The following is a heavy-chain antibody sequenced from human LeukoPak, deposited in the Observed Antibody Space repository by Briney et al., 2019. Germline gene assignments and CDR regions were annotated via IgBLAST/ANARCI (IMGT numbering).Heavy chain of an antibody. CDR3: ARNSYAFDM. CDR1: GFTFNDYE. J-gene: IGHJ3*02. V-gene: IGHV3-48*03. CDR2: ISSSGRTI. Sequence: GGSLRLSCAASGFTFNDYEMNWVRQASGKGLEWVSYISSSGRTIFYADSVKGRFTISRDNAKNSLYLQMNGLRAEDTAVYYCARNSYAFDMWGQGTMVTVSS.